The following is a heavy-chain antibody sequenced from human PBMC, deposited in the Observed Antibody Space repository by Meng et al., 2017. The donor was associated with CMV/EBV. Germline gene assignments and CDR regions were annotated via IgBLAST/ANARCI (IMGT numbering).Heavy chain of an antibody. D-gene: IGHD4-17*01. J-gene: IGHJ2*01. CDR2: IIPIFGTA. CDR1: GGTFSSYA. CDR3: AREVDDYGDGWYFDL. V-gene: IGHV1-69*01. Sequence: QVQAVPSGAEVKKPGSSVKVSCKASGGTFSSYAISWVRQAPGQGLEWMGGIIPIFGTANYAQKFQGRVTITADESTSTAYMELSSLRSEDTAVYYCAREVDDYGDGWYFDLWGRGTLVTVSS.